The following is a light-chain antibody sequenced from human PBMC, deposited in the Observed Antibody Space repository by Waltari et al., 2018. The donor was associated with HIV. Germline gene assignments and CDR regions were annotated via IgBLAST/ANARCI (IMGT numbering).Light chain of an antibody. V-gene: IGKV1-5*03. CDR3: QQYSINPLT. CDR2: KAS. CDR1: QSISSW. J-gene: IGKJ4*01. Sequence: DIQMTPSPSTLSASVGDRVTITCRASQSISSWLAWYQQKPGKAPNLLIFKASRLGSGVPSRFSGSGSGTEFTLTITGLQPDDFTTYYCQQYSINPLTFGGGTKVEIK.